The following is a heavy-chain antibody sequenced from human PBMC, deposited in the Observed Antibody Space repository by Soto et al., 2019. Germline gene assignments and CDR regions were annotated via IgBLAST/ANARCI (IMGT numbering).Heavy chain of an antibody. V-gene: IGHV1-69*01. CDR2: IIPTFDAP. CDR1: GGSFNMYA. CDR3: TRAIGSGGVMGGFDY. Sequence: QVELVQSGAQVKKPGSAVEVSCKASGGSFNMYAMNWVRQAPGHGLEWMGGIIPTFDAPRYSEQFQGRVTITVDESTSTAYMELSSLRSDDTAIYYCTRAIGSGGVMGGFDYWGQGTLVTVSS. J-gene: IGHJ4*02. D-gene: IGHD3-16*01.